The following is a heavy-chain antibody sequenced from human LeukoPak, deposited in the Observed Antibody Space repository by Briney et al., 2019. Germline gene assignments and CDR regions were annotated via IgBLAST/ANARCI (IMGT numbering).Heavy chain of an antibody. D-gene: IGHD3-10*01. CDR2: ISSSGSTI. CDR1: GFTFSSYE. J-gene: IGHJ4*02. CDR3: ARMLVYNSGGEAFDC. Sequence: GGSLRLSCAASGFTFSSYEMNWVRQAPGKGLEWVSYISSSGSTIYYADSLKGRFTISRDNAKNSLYLQMNSLRAEDTAVYYCARMLVYNSGGEAFDCWGQGTLVTVSS. V-gene: IGHV3-48*03.